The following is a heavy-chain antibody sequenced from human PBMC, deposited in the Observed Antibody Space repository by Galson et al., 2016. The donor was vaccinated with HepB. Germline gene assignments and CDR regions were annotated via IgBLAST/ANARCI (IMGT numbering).Heavy chain of an antibody. CDR2: ISHLGTT. CDR1: GGSISSYY. D-gene: IGHD2-15*01. Sequence: SETLSLTCSVSGGSISSYYWTWLRQAPGMGLEWIGYISHLGTTKYNSSLKSRVTISVDTSKNQFSLNLNSVTVADTAVYFCARTGGREWYFDLWGRGTLVTVYS. V-gene: IGHV4-59*08. CDR3: ARTGGREWYFDL. J-gene: IGHJ2*01.